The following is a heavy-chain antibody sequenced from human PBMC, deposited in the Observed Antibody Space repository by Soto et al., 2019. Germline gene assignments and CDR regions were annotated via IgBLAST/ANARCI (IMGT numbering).Heavy chain of an antibody. CDR2: IIPIFGTA. J-gene: IGHJ3*02. CDR1: GGTFSSYA. Sequence: QVQLVQSGAEVKKPGSSVKVSCKASGGTFSSYAISWVRQAPGQGLEWMGGIIPIFGTANYAQKFQGRVTITADKSTSTAYIELSSLRSDDTAVYYCARDQVPRGPHRGAFDIWGQGTMVTVSS. V-gene: IGHV1-69*06. CDR3: ARDQVPRGPHRGAFDI.